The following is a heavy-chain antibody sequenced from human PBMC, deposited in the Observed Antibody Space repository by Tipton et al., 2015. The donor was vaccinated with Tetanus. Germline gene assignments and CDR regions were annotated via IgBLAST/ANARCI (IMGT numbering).Heavy chain of an antibody. CDR1: GFTFSSYG. CDR2: IWYDGSNK. D-gene: IGHD4-11*01. J-gene: IGHJ6*02. CDR3: ARDLRLHHGDYYYYYGMDV. Sequence: SLRLSCAASGFTFSSYGMHWVRQAPGKGLEWVAVIWYDGSNKYYADSVKDRFTISRDNSKNTLYLQMNSLRAEDTAVYYCARDLRLHHGDYYYYYGMDVWGQGTTVTVSS. V-gene: IGHV3-33*01.